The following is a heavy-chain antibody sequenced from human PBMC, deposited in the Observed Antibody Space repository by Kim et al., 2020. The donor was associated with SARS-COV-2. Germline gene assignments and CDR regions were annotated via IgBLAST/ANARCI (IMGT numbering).Heavy chain of an antibody. D-gene: IGHD3-10*01. CDR1: GGSISSGGYY. V-gene: IGHV4-31*03. CDR2: IYYSGST. Sequence: SETLSLTCTVSGGSISSGGYYWSWIRQLPGKGLEWIGYIYYSGSTYYNPSLKSRVTISVDTSKNQFSLKLSSVTAADTAVHYCARGTGSGRFYWGQGTLVTVSS. CDR3: ARGTGSGRFY. J-gene: IGHJ4*02.